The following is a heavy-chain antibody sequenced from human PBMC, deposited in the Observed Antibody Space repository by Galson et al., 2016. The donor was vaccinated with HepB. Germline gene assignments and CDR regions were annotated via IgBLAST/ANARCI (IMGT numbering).Heavy chain of an antibody. V-gene: IGHV4-34*01. CDR3: ARDGFPGFGSFFDY. CDR2: VNHRGTT. Sequence: KGLEWIGEVNHRGTTNYDPSLESRVTISADTSKSQFSLNLSSVTAADTAVYFCARDGFPGFGSFFDYWGHGALVTVSS. J-gene: IGHJ4*01. D-gene: IGHD3-10*01.